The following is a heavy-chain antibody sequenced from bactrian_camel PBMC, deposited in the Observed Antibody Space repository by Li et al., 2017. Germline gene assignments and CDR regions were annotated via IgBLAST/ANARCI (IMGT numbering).Heavy chain of an antibody. D-gene: IGHD5*01. CDR3: AALDDPGVASFQCPTDEYND. CDR2: IDTHGGTT. CDR1: GSTYSRRF. J-gene: IGHJ4*01. V-gene: IGHV3S40*01. Sequence: VQLVESGGGSVQAGGSLRLSCAASGSTYSRRFMGWFRRAPGKEREGVAAIDTHGGTTYYDDSVLGRFTISQDKGKNMVYLQMNSLKLEDTAMYYCAALDDPGVASFQCPTDEYNDWGQGTQVTVS.